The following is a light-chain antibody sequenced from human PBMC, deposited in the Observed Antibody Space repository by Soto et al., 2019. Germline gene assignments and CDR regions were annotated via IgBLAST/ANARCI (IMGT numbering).Light chain of an antibody. V-gene: IGKV1-27*01. Sequence: DIQMTQSPSSLSASVGDRVTITCRASQGISNYLAWYQQKPGKVPKLLIYAASTLQSGVPSRFSGSGSGTDFTLTISSLQPEDVATYYCQKYNSAPRITFVQGTRLEIK. CDR2: AAS. CDR1: QGISNY. J-gene: IGKJ5*01. CDR3: QKYNSAPRIT.